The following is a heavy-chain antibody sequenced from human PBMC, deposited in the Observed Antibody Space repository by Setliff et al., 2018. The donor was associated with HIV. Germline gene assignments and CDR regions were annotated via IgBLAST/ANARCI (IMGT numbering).Heavy chain of an antibody. Sequence: PSETLSLTCSVSAFSMSSYYWSFIRQPPGKGLEWIGCVYYTGSTNYSPSLKSRVTISIDTSKNQFSLKLSSVTAAGTAVYYCARYNPASYNNYYYYYMDVWGKGTTVTVSS. D-gene: IGHD1-1*01. J-gene: IGHJ6*03. CDR2: VYYTGST. CDR1: AFSMSSYY. V-gene: IGHV4-59*01. CDR3: ARYNPASYNNYYYYYMDV.